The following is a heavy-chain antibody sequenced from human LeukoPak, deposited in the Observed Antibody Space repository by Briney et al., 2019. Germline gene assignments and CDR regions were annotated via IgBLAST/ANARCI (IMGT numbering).Heavy chain of an antibody. V-gene: IGHV3-23*01. CDR1: GFHFSSHG. D-gene: IGHD3/OR15-3a*01. CDR3: VRDLDWGAFDV. CDR2: ISPSGDIT. J-gene: IGHJ3*01. Sequence: GGSLRLSCAASGFHFSSHGMNWVRPAPGKGLEWVSGISPSGDITYYADSVMGRFTISRDNRKSTVSLQMNSLRPEDTALYYCVRDLDWGAFDVWGQGTMVTVSS.